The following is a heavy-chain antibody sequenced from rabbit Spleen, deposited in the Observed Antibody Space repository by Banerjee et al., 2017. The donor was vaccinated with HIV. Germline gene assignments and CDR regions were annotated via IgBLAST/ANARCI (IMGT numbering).Heavy chain of an antibody. D-gene: IGHD1-1*01. CDR2: IYGGPGAMI. CDR1: EFYFHAAYY. Sequence: QSLEESGGDLVKPEGSLTLTCTASEFYFHAAYYMCWVRQAPGKGLEWIACIYGGPGAMIFDATWAKGRFTISRTSSTTVTLRMTSLTAADRAAYFCARDLVGVIGWNFYLWGQGTLVTVS. J-gene: IGHJ3*01. V-gene: IGHV1S40*01. CDR3: ARDLVGVIGWNFYL.